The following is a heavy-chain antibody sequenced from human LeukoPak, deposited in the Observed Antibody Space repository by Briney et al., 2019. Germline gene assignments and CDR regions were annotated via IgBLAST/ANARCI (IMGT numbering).Heavy chain of an antibody. CDR1: GFTFSSYA. J-gene: IGHJ3*02. V-gene: IGHV3-23*01. CDR3: AVFRDYYGSGSYDAFDI. D-gene: IGHD3-10*01. Sequence: QPGGSLRLSCAASGFTFSSYAMSWVRQAPGKGLEWVSAISGSGGSTYYADSVKGRFTISRDNAKNSLYLQMNSLRAEDTAVYYCAVFRDYYGSGSYDAFDIWGQGTMVTVSS. CDR2: ISGSGGST.